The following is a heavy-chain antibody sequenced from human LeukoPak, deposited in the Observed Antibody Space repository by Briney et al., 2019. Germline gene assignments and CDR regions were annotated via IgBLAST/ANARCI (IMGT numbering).Heavy chain of an antibody. CDR3: AREDTDAFDI. J-gene: IGHJ3*02. D-gene: IGHD5-18*01. V-gene: IGHV4-4*02. CDR1: GGSISGSNW. CDR2: IFHSGGT. Sequence: PSGTLSLTCAVSGGSISGSNWWSWVRQSPGKGLEWIGEIFHSGGTNYNPSLKSRVTISVDTSKNQFSLKLSSVTAADTAVYYCAREDTDAFDIWGQGTMVTVSS.